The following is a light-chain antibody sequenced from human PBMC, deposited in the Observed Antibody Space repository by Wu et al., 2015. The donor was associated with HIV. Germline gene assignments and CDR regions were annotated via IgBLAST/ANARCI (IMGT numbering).Light chain of an antibody. V-gene: IGKV1-39*01. J-gene: IGKJ1*01. CDR2: LTS. CDR3: QQSFSAYRT. Sequence: DIQMTQSPSSLSASIGDRVTITCRASQTITRDLNWYQQKPGKAPKLLIYLTSTLQSGVPSRFSGSGSGTDFTLTISNLQREDFANLLIVQQSFSAYRTFGQGTRVEV. CDR1: QTITRD.